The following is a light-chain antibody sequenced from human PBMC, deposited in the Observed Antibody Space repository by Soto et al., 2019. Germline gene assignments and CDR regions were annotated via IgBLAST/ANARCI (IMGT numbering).Light chain of an antibody. V-gene: IGKV1-5*03. CDR2: KAS. J-gene: IGKJ1*01. CDR1: QTISSW. Sequence: DMQLTQSPSFLSASVVDRVTITCRASQTISSWLAWYQQKPGKAPKLLIYKASTLKSGVPSRFRGSGSGTEFTLTISSLQPDDFETYYCQHYNSYSAAFGQGTKVDIK. CDR3: QHYNSYSAA.